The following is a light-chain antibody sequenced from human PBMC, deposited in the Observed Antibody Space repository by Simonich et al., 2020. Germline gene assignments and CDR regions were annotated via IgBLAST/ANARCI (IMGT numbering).Light chain of an antibody. V-gene: IGKV4-1*01. J-gene: IGKJ3*01. CDR2: WAS. CDR1: QSVLYSSNNKNY. CDR3: QQYYSTPFT. Sequence: DIVMTQSPDSLAVSLGERATINCKSSQSVLYSSNNKNYLAWYQQKPGQPPQLLIYWASPRESGVPDRFSGSGSGTDFTLTNSSLQAEDVAVYYCQQYYSTPFTFGPGTKVDIK.